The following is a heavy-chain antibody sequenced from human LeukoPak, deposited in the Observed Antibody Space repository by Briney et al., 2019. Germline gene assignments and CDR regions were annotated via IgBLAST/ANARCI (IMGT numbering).Heavy chain of an antibody. V-gene: IGHV1-18*01. J-gene: IGHJ4*02. CDR2: ISAYNGNT. CDR1: GYTFTSYG. D-gene: IGHD4-17*01. Sequence: ASVKVSCKASGYTFTSYGISGVRQAPGQRLEWMGWISAYNGNTNYAQKLHGRVAVTTDTSTSTAYKALRSLRSDDTAVYYCARDQGLRSPDYFDYWGQGTLVTVSS. CDR3: ARDQGLRSPDYFDY.